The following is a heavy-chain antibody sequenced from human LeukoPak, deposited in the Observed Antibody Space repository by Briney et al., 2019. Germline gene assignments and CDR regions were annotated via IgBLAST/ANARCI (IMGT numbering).Heavy chain of an antibody. CDR3: ARSFSPNYYDLLDY. CDR2: IYYSGST. D-gene: IGHD3-22*01. Sequence: PSETLSLTCTVPGGSISTYYWSWIRQPPGKGLEWIGYIYYSGSTNYNPSLKSRVTISLDTPKNQFSLKLNSVTAADTAMYYCARSFSPNYYDLLDYWGQGTLVTVSS. V-gene: IGHV4-59*01. CDR1: GGSISTYY. J-gene: IGHJ4*02.